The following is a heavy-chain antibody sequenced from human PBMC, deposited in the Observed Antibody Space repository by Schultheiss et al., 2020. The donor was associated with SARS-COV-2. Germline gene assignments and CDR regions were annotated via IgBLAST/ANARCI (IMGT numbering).Heavy chain of an antibody. CDR3: AKPRGDGSTFDY. D-gene: IGHD5-24*01. V-gene: IGHV3-30*02. CDR1: GFTFSSYG. J-gene: IGHJ4*02. Sequence: GESLKISCAASGFTFSSYGMHWVRQAPGKGLEWVAFIWYDGSNKYYADSVKGRFTISRDNSKNTLYLQMNSLRVEDTAVYYCAKPRGDGSTFDYWGQGTLVTVSS. CDR2: IWYDGSNK.